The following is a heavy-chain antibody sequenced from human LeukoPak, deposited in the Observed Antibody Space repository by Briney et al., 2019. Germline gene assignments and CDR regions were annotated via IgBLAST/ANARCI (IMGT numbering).Heavy chain of an antibody. CDR1: GYTFTNYG. V-gene: IGHV1-18*01. CDR2: ISAYNGNT. CDR3: ARVREGIVVVPAARTYYYYYMDV. D-gene: IGHD2-2*01. Sequence: ASVKVSCKASGYTFTNYGISWVRQAPGQGLEWMGWISAYNGNTNYAQKLQGRVTMTTDTSTSTAYMELRSLRSDDTAVYYCARVREGIVVVPAARTYYYYYMDVWGKGTTVTISS. J-gene: IGHJ6*03.